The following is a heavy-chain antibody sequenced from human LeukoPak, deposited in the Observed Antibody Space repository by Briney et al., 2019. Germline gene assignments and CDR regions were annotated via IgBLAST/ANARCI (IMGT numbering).Heavy chain of an antibody. J-gene: IGHJ5*02. CDR2: ISAYNGNT. CDR1: GYTFTSYG. D-gene: IGHD2-2*02. CDR3: ARQGYCSNISCYTWFDP. V-gene: IGHV1-18*01. Sequence: GASVKVSCKASGYTFTSYGISWVRQAPGQGLEWMGWISAYNGNTNYAQKFQGRVTMTRDTSISTAYMELSRLRSDDTAVYYCARQGYCSNISCYTWFDPWGQGTLVAVSS.